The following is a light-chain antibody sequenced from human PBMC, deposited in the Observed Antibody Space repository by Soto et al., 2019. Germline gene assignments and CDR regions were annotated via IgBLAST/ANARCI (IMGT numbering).Light chain of an antibody. J-gene: IGKJ2*01. Sequence: DIVMTQSPDSLAVSLGERATINCKSSQSVVYSSNNKNYLAWYQQKPGQLPKLLIYWASTPASGVPDRLSGSGSGTDFTLTIISLQDEDVAVYYCQQYYSTLMYTFGQGTKLEIK. CDR3: QQYYSTLMYT. CDR2: WAS. CDR1: QSVVYSSNNKNY. V-gene: IGKV4-1*01.